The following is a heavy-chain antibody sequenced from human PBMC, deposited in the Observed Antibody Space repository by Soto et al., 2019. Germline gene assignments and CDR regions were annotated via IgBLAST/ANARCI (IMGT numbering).Heavy chain of an antibody. Sequence: EVQLLESGGGLVQPGGSLRLSCAASGFTFSSYAMSWVRQAPGKGLEWVSAISGSGGSTYYADSVKGRFTISRDNSKNTLYLQMNSLRAEDTAVYYCWVVDRGVIRAGPLDNRSRGMDVWGQGTTVTVSS. CDR3: WVVDRGVIRAGPLDNRSRGMDV. V-gene: IGHV3-23*01. CDR2: ISGSGGST. J-gene: IGHJ6*02. CDR1: GFTFSSYA. D-gene: IGHD3-10*01.